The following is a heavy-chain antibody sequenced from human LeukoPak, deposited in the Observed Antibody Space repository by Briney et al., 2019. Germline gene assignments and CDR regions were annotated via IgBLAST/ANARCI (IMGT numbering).Heavy chain of an antibody. Sequence: TGGSLRLSCAASGFMLSSTWMHWVRQAPGKGLVWVSRINSDATSTSYADSVRGRFTISRDDAKNTMYLQMNSLRAEDTAMYYCVRGSPGYSSSWHAYWGQGTLVTVSP. V-gene: IGHV3-74*01. D-gene: IGHD6-13*01. CDR2: INSDATST. J-gene: IGHJ4*02. CDR3: VRGSPGYSSSWHAY. CDR1: GFMLSSTW.